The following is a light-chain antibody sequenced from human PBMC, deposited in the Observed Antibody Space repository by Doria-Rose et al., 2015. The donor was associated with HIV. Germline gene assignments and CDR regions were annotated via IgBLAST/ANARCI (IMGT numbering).Light chain of an antibody. J-gene: IGLJ2*01. Sequence: PGQTASITCSGDKLGDKYACWYQQKPGQSPVVVLYQDNKRPPGIPERFSGSNSGNTATLTISGTQAMDEAAYYCQAWDSTTAVFGGGTKPTVL. CDR1: KLGDKY. V-gene: IGLV3-1*01. CDR3: QAWDSTTAV. CDR2: QDN.